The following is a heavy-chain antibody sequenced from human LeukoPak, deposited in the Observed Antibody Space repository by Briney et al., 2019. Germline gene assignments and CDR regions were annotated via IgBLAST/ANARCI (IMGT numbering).Heavy chain of an antibody. CDR1: GFTVSSNY. CDR2: IYSGGST. V-gene: IGHV3-53*01. CDR3: ARDRIAVADYYYYYGMDV. Sequence: GGSLRLSCAASGFTVSSNYMSWVRQAPGKGLEWVSVIYSGGSTYYADSVKGRFTIPRDNSKNTLYLQMNSLRAEDTAEYYCARDRIAVADYYYYYGMDVWGQGTTVTASS. J-gene: IGHJ6*02. D-gene: IGHD6-19*01.